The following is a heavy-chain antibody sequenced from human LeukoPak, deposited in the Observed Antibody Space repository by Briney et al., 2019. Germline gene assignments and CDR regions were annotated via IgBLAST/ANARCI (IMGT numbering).Heavy chain of an antibody. J-gene: IGHJ6*03. V-gene: IGHV3-53*01. CDR2: IYSGGST. Sequence: GGSLRLSCAASGFTFSSYAMSWVRQAPGKGLEWVSVIYSGGSTYYADSVKGRFTISRDNSKNTLYLQMNSLRAEDTAVYYCASSSSTSSMDVWGKGTTVTVSS. D-gene: IGHD2-2*01. CDR1: GFTFSSYA. CDR3: ASSSSTSSMDV.